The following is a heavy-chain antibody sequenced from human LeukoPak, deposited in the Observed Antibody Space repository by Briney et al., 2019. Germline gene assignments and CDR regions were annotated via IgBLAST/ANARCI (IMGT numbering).Heavy chain of an antibody. J-gene: IGHJ4*02. Sequence: SQTLSLTCTVSGGSISSGDYYWSWIRQPPGKGLEWIGYIYYSGSTYYNPSLKSRVTISVDTSKNQFSLKLSSVPAADTAVYYCARKSPPPYYDFWSGYYSPYFDYWGQRTLVTVSS. CDR3: ARKSPPPYYDFWSGYYSPYFDY. CDR1: GGSISSGDYY. D-gene: IGHD3-3*01. CDR2: IYYSGST. V-gene: IGHV4-30-4*01.